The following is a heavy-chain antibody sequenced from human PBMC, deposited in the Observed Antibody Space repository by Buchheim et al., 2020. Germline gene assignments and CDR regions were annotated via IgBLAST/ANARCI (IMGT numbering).Heavy chain of an antibody. Sequence: EVQLVESGGGLVQPGGSLRLSCVASGFTFNTYWMHWVRQVPGKGLVWVSRIISEGNRTSHADSVKGRFTISRDNATNTLYLQMNSLTVEDTAVYDCARDYVDTSSYYYSMDVWGQGTT. V-gene: IGHV3-74*01. CDR3: ARDYVDTSSYYYSMDV. CDR2: IISEGNRT. J-gene: IGHJ6*02. CDR1: GFTFNTYW. D-gene: IGHD5-18*01.